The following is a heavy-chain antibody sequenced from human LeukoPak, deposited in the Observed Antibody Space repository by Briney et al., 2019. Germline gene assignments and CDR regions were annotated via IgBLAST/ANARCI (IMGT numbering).Heavy chain of an antibody. D-gene: IGHD3-10*01. Sequence: GASMKVSCKASGYTFTSYAITWVRQAPGQGLEWLGWISAYNGNTNYAQRLQGRVTMTTDTSTSTAYMELRSLRSNDTAVYYCSRDFTPYYCGSGNSLGYWGQGTLVTVSS. J-gene: IGHJ4*02. CDR1: GYTFTSYA. CDR3: SRDFTPYYCGSGNSLGY. CDR2: ISAYNGNT. V-gene: IGHV1-18*01.